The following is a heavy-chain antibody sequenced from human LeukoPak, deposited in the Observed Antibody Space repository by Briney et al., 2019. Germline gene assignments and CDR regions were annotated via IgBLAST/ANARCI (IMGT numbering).Heavy chain of an antibody. D-gene: IGHD2-2*01. V-gene: IGHV4-59*08. Sequence: SETLSLTCTVSGDSISSYHWNWIRQPPGKGLEWIGYIYYSGSTNYNPSLKNRVTISVDTSKSQFSLKVTSVTAADTAVYYCARIDAYCSSTDCYSLSYMDVWGKGTTVTVSS. CDR1: GDSISSYH. CDR2: IYYSGST. J-gene: IGHJ6*03. CDR3: ARIDAYCSSTDCYSLSYMDV.